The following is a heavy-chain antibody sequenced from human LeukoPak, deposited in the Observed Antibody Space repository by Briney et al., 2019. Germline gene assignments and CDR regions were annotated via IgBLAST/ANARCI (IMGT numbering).Heavy chain of an antibody. CDR2: NTYFGSA. J-gene: IGHJ1*01. CDR3: ARDAGYCSSSSCGAYFQH. V-gene: IGHV4-61*01. CDR1: GXSVSSNSHY. D-gene: IGHD2-2*01. Sequence: PSETLSLTCTVSGXSVSSNSHYWSWIRQPPGKGREWIGYNTYFGSASYNPSLKSRVIISVDTSKNQFSLKLSSVTAADTAVYYCARDAGYCSSSSCGAYFQHWGQGTLVTVSS.